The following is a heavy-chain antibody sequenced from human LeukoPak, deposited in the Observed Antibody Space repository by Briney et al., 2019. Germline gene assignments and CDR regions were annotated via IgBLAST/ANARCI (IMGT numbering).Heavy chain of an antibody. J-gene: IGHJ4*02. Sequence: SVRVSSTASGGTFSSYALSSVRQAPRQGREWVWGVIPLFGTANYAQKFQGRVTITADDSTSTAYMELSSLRSEDTAVYYCESEGARLFDYWGQGTMVTVSS. CDR3: ESEGARLFDY. V-gene: IGHV1-69*01. CDR2: VIPLFGTA. CDR1: GGTFSSYA. D-gene: IGHD6-6*01.